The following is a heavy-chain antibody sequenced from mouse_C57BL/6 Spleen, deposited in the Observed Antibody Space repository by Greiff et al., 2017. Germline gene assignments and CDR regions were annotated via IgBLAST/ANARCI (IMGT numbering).Heavy chain of an antibody. J-gene: IGHJ4*01. Sequence: VQLQQSGPGLVKPSQSLSLTCSVTGYSITSGYYWNWIRQFPGNKLEWMGYISYDGSNNYNPSLKNRISITRDTSKNQFFLKLNSVTTEDTATYYYAREDYGRAMDYWGQGTSVTVSS. V-gene: IGHV3-6*01. CDR3: AREDYGRAMDY. CDR2: ISYDGSN. CDR1: GYSITSGYY. D-gene: IGHD1-1*01.